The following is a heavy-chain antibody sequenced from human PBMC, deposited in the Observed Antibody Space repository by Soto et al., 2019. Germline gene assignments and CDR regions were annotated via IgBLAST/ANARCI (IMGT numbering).Heavy chain of an antibody. J-gene: IGHJ4*02. CDR1: GGSISSGGYY. CDR3: AREDCSSTSCYGRVFDY. V-gene: IGHV4-31*03. D-gene: IGHD2-2*01. Sequence: PSETLSLTCTVSGGSISSGGYYWSWIRQHPGKGLEWIGYIYYSGSTYYNPSLKSRVTISVDTSKNQFSLKLSSVTAADTAVYYCAREDCSSTSCYGRVFDYWGQGTLVTVSS. CDR2: IYYSGST.